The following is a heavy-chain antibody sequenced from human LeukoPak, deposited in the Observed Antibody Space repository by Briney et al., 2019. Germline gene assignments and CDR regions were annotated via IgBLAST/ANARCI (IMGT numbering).Heavy chain of an antibody. V-gene: IGHV4-39*07. J-gene: IGHJ4*02. CDR3: ARAPPLKVVITSPYGY. D-gene: IGHD3-22*01. CDR1: GGSISSSSYY. CDR2: IYYSGST. Sequence: SETLSLTCTVSGGSISSSSYYWGWIRQPPGKGLEWIGSIYYSGSTYYNPSLKSRVTISVDTSKNQFSLKLSSVTAADTAVYYCARAPPLKVVITSPYGYWGQGTLVTVSS.